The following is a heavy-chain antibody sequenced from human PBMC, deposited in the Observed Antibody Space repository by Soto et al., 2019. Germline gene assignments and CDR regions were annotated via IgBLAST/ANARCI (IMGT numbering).Heavy chain of an antibody. J-gene: IGHJ4*02. CDR1: GFTFSSYE. Sequence: VGSLRLSCAASGFTFSSYEMNWVRQAPGKGLEWVSYISSSGSTIYYADSVKGRFTISRDSAKNSLYLQMNSLRAEDTAVYYRARSVDTAMVNYFDYWGQGTLVTVSS. D-gene: IGHD5-18*01. V-gene: IGHV3-48*03. CDR2: ISSSGSTI. CDR3: ARSVDTAMVNYFDY.